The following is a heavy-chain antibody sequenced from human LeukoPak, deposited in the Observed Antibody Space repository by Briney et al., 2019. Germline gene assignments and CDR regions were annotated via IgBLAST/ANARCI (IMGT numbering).Heavy chain of an antibody. CDR2: ISYDGGNK. Sequence: GRSLRLSCAASGFTFSDYGMHWVRQAPGKGLEWVALISYDGGNKFYADSVRDRFTISRDNSKNTLFLQMNSLRIEDTAVYYCAKVFEVRGARRPKDYWGQGTLVTVSS. CDR1: GFTFSDYG. J-gene: IGHJ4*02. CDR3: AKVFEVRGARRPKDY. D-gene: IGHD3-10*01. V-gene: IGHV3-30*18.